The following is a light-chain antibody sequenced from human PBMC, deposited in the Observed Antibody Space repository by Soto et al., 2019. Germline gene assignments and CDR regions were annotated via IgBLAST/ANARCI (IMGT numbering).Light chain of an antibody. CDR3: SSYAGSTTLL. J-gene: IGLJ3*02. Sequence: QSALTQPASVSGSPGQSITISCTGTSSDIGGYTYVSWYQQHPGKAPKLLIYEVSHRPSGVSNRFSGSKSGNTASLTISGLQAEDEADYYCSSYAGSTTLLFGGGTKLTVL. CDR2: EVS. V-gene: IGLV2-14*01. CDR1: SSDIGGYTY.